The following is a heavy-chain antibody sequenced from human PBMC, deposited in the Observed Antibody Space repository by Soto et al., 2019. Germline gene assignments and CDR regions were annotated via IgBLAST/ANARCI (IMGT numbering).Heavy chain of an antibody. CDR3: ARAPVAAADLNFDY. CDR1: GGTISSGGYY. Sequence: SATLSLTCPFSGGTISSGGYYWSWQRQHPGKGLEWIGYIYYSGSTYYNPSLKSRVTISVDTSKNQFSLKLSSVTAADTAVYYCARAPVAAADLNFDYWGQGTLVNV. V-gene: IGHV4-31*03. J-gene: IGHJ4*02. D-gene: IGHD6-13*01. CDR2: IYYSGST.